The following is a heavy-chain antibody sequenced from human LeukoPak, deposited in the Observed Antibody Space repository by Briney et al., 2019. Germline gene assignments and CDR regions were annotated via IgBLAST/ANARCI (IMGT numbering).Heavy chain of an antibody. CDR1: GGSISSYY. V-gene: IGHV4-59*01. CDR3: ARDQRPFGGVIDAFDI. J-gene: IGHJ3*02. CDR2: IYYSGST. D-gene: IGHD3-16*01. Sequence: SETLSLTCTVSGGSISSYYWSWIRQPPGKGLEWIGYIYYSGSTNYNPSLKSRVTISVDTSKNQFSLKLSSVTAADTAVYYCARDQRPFGGVIDAFDIWGQGTMVTVSS.